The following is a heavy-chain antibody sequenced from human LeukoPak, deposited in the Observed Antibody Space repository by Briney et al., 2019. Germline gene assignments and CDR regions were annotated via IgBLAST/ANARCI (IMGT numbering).Heavy chain of an antibody. CDR3: ARNCYDILTGYYTFDY. D-gene: IGHD3-9*01. J-gene: IGHJ4*02. Sequence: GGSLRLSCAASGFTFSSYSMNWVRQAPGKGLEWVSSISSSSSYIYYADSVKGRFTISRDYAKNSLYLQMNSLRAEDTAVYYCARNCYDILTGYYTFDYWGQGTLVTVSS. CDR1: GFTFSSYS. CDR2: ISSSSSYI. V-gene: IGHV3-21*01.